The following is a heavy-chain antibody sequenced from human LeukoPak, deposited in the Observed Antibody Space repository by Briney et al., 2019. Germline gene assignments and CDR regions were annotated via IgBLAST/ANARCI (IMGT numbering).Heavy chain of an antibody. V-gene: IGHV4-31*11. Sequence: SETLSLTCAVSGGSISSNNWWGWVRQHPGKGLEWIGYIYYSGSTYYNPSLKSRVTISVDTSKNQFSLKLSSVTAADTAVYYCARALLDRKTFDYWGQGTLVTVSS. J-gene: IGHJ4*02. D-gene: IGHD3-9*01. CDR2: IYYSGST. CDR3: ARALLDRKTFDY. CDR1: GGSISSNNW.